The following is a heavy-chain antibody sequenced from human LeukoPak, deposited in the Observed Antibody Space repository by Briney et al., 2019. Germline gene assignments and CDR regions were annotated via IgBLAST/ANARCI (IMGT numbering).Heavy chain of an antibody. CDR3: ATSMAQDVDAFHI. Sequence: GGSLRLSCAASGFTFSSYGMSWVRQAPGKGLEWVSAISGSGGSTYYADSVKGRFTISRDNSKNTLYLQMNNLRAEDTAMFYCATSMAQDVDAFHIWGQGTMVTVSS. CDR1: GFTFSSYG. D-gene: IGHD2-21*01. V-gene: IGHV3-23*01. J-gene: IGHJ3*02. CDR2: ISGSGGST.